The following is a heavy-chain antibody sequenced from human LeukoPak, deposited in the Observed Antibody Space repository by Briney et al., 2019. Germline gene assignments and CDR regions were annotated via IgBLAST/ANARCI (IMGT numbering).Heavy chain of an antibody. D-gene: IGHD6-13*01. Sequence: ASVKVSCKASGYTFTGYYMHWVRQAPGQGLEWMGRINPNSGGTNYAQKFQGRVTMTRDTSISTAYMELSWLRSDDTAVYYCARDSKGRSIAAAGDYWGQGTLVTVSS. J-gene: IGHJ4*02. CDR3: ARDSKGRSIAAAGDY. CDR1: GYTFTGYY. V-gene: IGHV1-2*06. CDR2: INPNSGGT.